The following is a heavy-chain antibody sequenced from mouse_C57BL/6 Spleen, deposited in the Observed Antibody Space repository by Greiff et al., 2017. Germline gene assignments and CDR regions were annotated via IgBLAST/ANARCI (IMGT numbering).Heavy chain of an antibody. J-gene: IGHJ1*03. D-gene: IGHD2-3*01. CDR3: ARGRYDYWYFDV. CDR1: GFTFSDYY. Sequence: EVMLVESEGGLVQPGSSMKLSCTASGFTFSDYYMAWVRQVPEKGLEWVANINYDGSSTYYLDSLKSRFIISRDNAKNILYLQMSSLKSEDTATYDCARGRYDYWYFDVWGTGTTVTGSS. V-gene: IGHV5-16*01. CDR2: INYDGSST.